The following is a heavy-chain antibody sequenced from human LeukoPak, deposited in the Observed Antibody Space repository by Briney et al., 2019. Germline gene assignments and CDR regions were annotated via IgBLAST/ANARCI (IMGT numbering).Heavy chain of an antibody. V-gene: IGHV1-2*02. J-gene: IGHJ4*02. CDR1: GYTFTGYY. Sequence: ASVTVSCKASGYTFTGYYIQWVRQAPGQGLEWMGWINPNSGGTNSAQKFQGRVTMTRDTSISTAYMELSRLTSDDTAVYYCARVPPVAGTWGRPLDYWGQGTLVTVSS. CDR2: INPNSGGT. CDR3: ARVPPVAGTWGRPLDY. D-gene: IGHD6-19*01.